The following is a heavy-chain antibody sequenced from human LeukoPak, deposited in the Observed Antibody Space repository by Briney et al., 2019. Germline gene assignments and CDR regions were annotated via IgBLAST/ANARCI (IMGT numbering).Heavy chain of an antibody. CDR1: GFTFSSYA. CDR3: AKIQLMELGVVDY. Sequence: GGSLRLSCAASGFTFSSYAMSWVRQAPGKGLEWVSIITGSGTYYADSVKGRFTISRDNSKNTVYLQMNSLRAEDTAVYYCAKIQLMELGVVDYWGQGTLVTVSS. V-gene: IGHV3-23*01. CDR2: ITGSGT. D-gene: IGHD1-7*01. J-gene: IGHJ4*02.